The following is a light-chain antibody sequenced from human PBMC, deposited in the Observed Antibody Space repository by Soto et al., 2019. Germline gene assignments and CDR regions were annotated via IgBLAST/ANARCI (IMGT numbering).Light chain of an antibody. J-gene: IGKJ4*01. CDR3: QQYNSYSRGT. V-gene: IGKV1-5*03. CDR1: QNIKNW. CDR2: TAW. Sequence: DIQMTQSPSTLSASVGDRVTIACRASQNIKNWLAWYQQKPGQVPKLLVYTAWSLASGVPSRFSGSGSGTEFTLTISSLQPDDFATYYCQQYNSYSRGTFGQGTKVEIK.